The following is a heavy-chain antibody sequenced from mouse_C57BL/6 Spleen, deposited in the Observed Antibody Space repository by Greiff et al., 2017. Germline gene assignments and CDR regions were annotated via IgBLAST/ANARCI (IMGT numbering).Heavy chain of an antibody. CDR2: ISYSGST. CDR1: GYSITSGYD. J-gene: IGHJ4*01. CDR3: ARAGSSYDYAMDY. D-gene: IGHD1-1*01. V-gene: IGHV3-1*01. Sequence: EVMLVESGPGMVKPSQSLSLTCTVTGYSITSGYDWHWIRHFPGNKLEWMGYISYSGSTNYNPSLKSRISITHDTSKNHFFLKLNSVTTEDTATYYCARAGSSYDYAMDYWGQGTSVTVSS.